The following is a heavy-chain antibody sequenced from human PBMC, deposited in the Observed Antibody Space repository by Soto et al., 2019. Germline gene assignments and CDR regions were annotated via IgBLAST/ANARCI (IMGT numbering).Heavy chain of an antibody. CDR3: ARCRGAARPGVGYPGYYYMDV. V-gene: IGHV4-39*01. D-gene: IGHD6-6*01. CDR2: IYYSGST. J-gene: IGHJ6*03. Sequence: SETVSLTCTVSGGSISSSSYYWGWIRQPPGKGLEWIGSIYYSGSTYYNPSLKSRVTISVDTSKNQFSLKLSSVTAADTAVYYCARCRGAARPGVGYPGYYYMDVWGKGTTVTVSS. CDR1: GGSISSSSYY.